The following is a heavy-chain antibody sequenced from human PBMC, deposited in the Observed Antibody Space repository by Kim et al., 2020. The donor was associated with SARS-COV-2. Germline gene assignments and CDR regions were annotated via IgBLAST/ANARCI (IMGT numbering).Heavy chain of an antibody. J-gene: IGHJ6*03. Sequence: GGSLRLSCAASGFTFSSYAMSWVRQAPGKGLEWVSAISGSGGSTYYADSVKGRFTISRDNSKNTLYLQMNSLRAEDTAVYYCAKVHTTMIVVVITDYYMDVWGKGTTVTVSS. CDR3: AKVHTTMIVVVITDYYMDV. V-gene: IGHV3-23*01. CDR2: ISGSGGST. D-gene: IGHD3-22*01. CDR1: GFTFSSYA.